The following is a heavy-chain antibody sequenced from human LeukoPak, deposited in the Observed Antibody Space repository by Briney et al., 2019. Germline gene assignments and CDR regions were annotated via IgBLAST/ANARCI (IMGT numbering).Heavy chain of an antibody. CDR2: IYYSGST. CDR1: GGSISSGGYY. Sequence: SETLSLTCTVSGGSISSGGYYWSWIRQHPGKGLEWIGYIYYSGSTYYNPSLKSRVTISVDTSKNQFSLKLSSVTAADTAVYYCASDPGYGSGSNNNWFDPWGQGTLVTVSS. D-gene: IGHD3-10*01. J-gene: IGHJ5*02. V-gene: IGHV4-31*03. CDR3: ASDPGYGSGSNNNWFDP.